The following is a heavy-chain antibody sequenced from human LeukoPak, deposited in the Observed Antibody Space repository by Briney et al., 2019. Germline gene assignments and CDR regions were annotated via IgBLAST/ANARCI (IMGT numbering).Heavy chain of an antibody. V-gene: IGHV3-30-3*01. CDR3: ARTGYYYDSSGYYYPYYFDN. D-gene: IGHD3-22*01. CDR2: ISYDGSNK. CDR1: GFTFSSYA. Sequence: PGGSLRLSCAASGFTFSSYAMHWVRQAPGKGLEWVAVISYDGSNKYYADSVKGRFTISRDNSKNTLYLQMNSLRAEDTAVYYCARTGYYYDSSGYYYPYYFDNWGQGTLVTVSS. J-gene: IGHJ4*02.